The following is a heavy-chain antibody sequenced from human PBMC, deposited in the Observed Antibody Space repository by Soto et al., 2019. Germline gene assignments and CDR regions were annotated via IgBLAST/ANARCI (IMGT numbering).Heavy chain of an antibody. V-gene: IGHV3-72*01. CDR3: SRARSSSTGTYMAV. CDR1: GFIFSDHY. Sequence: DVQVVESGGGLVQPGGSLRLSCTGSGFIFSDHYIDWARQAPGKGLEWICRARDKTNGYSTAYGASVKGRFFVSRDDLKNSVYRQMNRLRSEDTAVYYCSRARSSSTGTYMAVWGRGTTVIVSS. J-gene: IGHJ6*03. D-gene: IGHD4-17*01. CDR2: ARDKTNGYST.